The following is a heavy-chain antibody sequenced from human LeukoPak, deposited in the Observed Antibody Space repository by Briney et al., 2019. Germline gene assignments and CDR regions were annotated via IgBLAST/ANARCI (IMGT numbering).Heavy chain of an antibody. D-gene: IGHD3-16*01. V-gene: IGHV1-58*01. J-gene: IGHJ4*02. CDR2: IIVGSGAT. CDR1: GFTSTNFA. Sequence: SVKVSCKASGFTSTNFAVQWVRQARGQRLEWIGWIIVGSGATKCAQDFQERVTITRDLSTSTLYMELRSLTSEGTAVYYCAADLSNPRMGASYLDSWGQGTLVTVSS. CDR3: AADLSNPRMGASYLDS.